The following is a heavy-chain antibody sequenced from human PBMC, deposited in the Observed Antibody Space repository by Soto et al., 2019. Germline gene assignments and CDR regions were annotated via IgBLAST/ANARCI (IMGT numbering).Heavy chain of an antibody. CDR2: ISGSGGST. Sequence: GGSLRLSCAASGFTFSSYAMSWVRQAPGKGLEWVSAISGSGGSTYYADSVKGRFTISRDNSKNTLYLQMNSLRAEDTAVYYCARALRDYIWGSYPPIDYWGQGTLVTVSS. D-gene: IGHD3-16*02. CDR1: GFTFSSYA. J-gene: IGHJ4*02. V-gene: IGHV3-23*01. CDR3: ARALRDYIWGSYPPIDY.